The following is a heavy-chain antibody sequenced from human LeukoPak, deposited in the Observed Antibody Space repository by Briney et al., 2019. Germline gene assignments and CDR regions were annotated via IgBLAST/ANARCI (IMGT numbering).Heavy chain of an antibody. CDR2: IYTSGST. D-gene: IGHD6-19*01. J-gene: IGHJ4*02. CDR1: GGSISSGSYY. Sequence: SETLSLTCTVSGGSISSGSYYWSWIRQPAGKGLEWIGRIYTSGSTHYNPSLKSRVTISVDTSKNQFSLKLSSVTAADTAVYYCARYLRSGWYRAFDYWGQGTLVTVSS. V-gene: IGHV4-61*02. CDR3: ARYLRSGWYRAFDY.